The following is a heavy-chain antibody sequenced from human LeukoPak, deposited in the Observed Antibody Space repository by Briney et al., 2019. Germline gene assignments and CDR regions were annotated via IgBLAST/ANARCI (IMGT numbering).Heavy chain of an antibody. D-gene: IGHD5-18*01. CDR2: VFDSGRT. CDR3: TTIKRGDIFGYFDF. V-gene: IGHV4-59*11. CDR1: GGSMTTHH. Sequence: SETLSLTCTLSGGSMTTHHWNWIRQTPGKGLEWIGYVFDSGRTKVNPSLKSRVTLSADTSKNQLSLRLSSVTAADTAMYYCTTIKRGDIFGYFDFWGQGILVTVSP. J-gene: IGHJ4*02.